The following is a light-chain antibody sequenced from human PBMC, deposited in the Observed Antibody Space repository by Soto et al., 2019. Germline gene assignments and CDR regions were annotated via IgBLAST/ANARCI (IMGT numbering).Light chain of an antibody. V-gene: IGLV4-69*01. Sequence: QSVLTQSPSASASLGASVKLTCTLSRGHRSYAIAWHQQQPEKGPRYLMKLNGDGSHTKGDGIPDRYSGSSSGAERYLTISSLQSEDEADYYCQTWGTGRVFGGGTKLTVL. CDR1: RGHRSYA. J-gene: IGLJ3*02. CDR2: LNGDGSH. CDR3: QTWGTGRV.